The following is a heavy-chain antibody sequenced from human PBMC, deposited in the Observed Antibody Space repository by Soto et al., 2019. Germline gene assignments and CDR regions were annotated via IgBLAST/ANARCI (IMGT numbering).Heavy chain of an antibody. CDR2: IYYSGST. V-gene: IGHV4-59*08. CDR1: GGSISSYY. CDR3: ARTYAQWLVTDYYYYMDV. D-gene: IGHD6-19*01. J-gene: IGHJ6*03. Sequence: PSETLSLTCTVSGGSISSYYWSWIRQPPGKGLEWIGYIYYSGSTNYNPSLKSRVTISVDTSKNQFSLKLSSVTAADTAVYYCARTYAQWLVTDYYYYMDVWGKGTTVTVSS.